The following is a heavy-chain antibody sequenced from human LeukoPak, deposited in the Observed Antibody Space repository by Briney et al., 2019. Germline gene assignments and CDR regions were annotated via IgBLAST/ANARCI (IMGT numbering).Heavy chain of an antibody. V-gene: IGHV4-4*09. CDR3: ARRSYDSSGYYYYMDV. J-gene: IGHJ6*03. Sequence: PSETLSLTCTVSGGSISSYYWSWIRQPPGKGLEWIGYIYTSGSTNYNPSLKSRVTISVDTSKNQFSLKPSSVTAADTAVYYCARRSYDSSGYYYYMDVWGKGTTVTVSS. CDR2: IYTSGST. D-gene: IGHD3-22*01. CDR1: GGSISSYY.